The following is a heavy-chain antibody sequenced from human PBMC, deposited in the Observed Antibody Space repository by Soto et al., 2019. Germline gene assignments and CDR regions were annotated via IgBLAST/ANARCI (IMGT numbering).Heavy chain of an antibody. CDR1: GGTFRSYA. Sequence: GAXVKVSCKASGGTFRSYAIRWVRQAPGQGLEWKGGIIPIFGTANYAQKFQGRVTITADESTSTAYMELSSLRAEDTAVYYCARRLRFLEWTQSYYYYYGMDVWGQGTTVTVSS. D-gene: IGHD3-3*01. J-gene: IGHJ6*02. CDR2: IIPIFGTA. CDR3: ARRLRFLEWTQSYYYYYGMDV. V-gene: IGHV1-69*13.